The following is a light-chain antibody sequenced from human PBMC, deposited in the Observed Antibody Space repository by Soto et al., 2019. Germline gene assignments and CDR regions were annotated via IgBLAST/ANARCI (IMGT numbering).Light chain of an antibody. CDR3: QQLHSYPYS. CDR1: QGISSS. V-gene: IGKV1-9*01. CDR2: GAS. J-gene: IGKJ2*01. Sequence: DIQLTQSPSFLSASVGARVTITCRASQGISSSLAWYQQKPGKAPKLLIYGASNLQSGVPSRFSGRGPWPEFTLTISSLQPEDFTTYPCQQLHSYPYSFGNGTKLAIK.